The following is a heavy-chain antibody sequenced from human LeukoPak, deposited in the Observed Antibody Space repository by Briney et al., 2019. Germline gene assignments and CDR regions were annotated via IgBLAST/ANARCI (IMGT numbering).Heavy chain of an antibody. CDR3: ARAYCSSTSCYSRGYYYYYMDV. Sequence: SETLSLTCTVSGGSNSSHYWSWIRQPPGKGLEWIGYIYYSGSTNYNPSLKSRVTISVDTSKNQFSLKLSSVTAADTAVYYCARAYCSSTSCYSRGYYYYYMDVWGKGTTVTVSS. CDR2: IYYSGST. CDR1: GGSNSSHY. D-gene: IGHD2-2*01. V-gene: IGHV4-59*11. J-gene: IGHJ6*03.